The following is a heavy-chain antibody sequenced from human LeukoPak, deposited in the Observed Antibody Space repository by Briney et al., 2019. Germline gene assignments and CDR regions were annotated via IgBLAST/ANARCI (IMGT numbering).Heavy chain of an antibody. V-gene: IGHV4-39*07. D-gene: IGHD6-13*01. CDR2: ISYSGST. CDR1: GVSISSSSYY. Sequence: SETLSLTCTVSGVSISSSSYYWDWIRQPPGKGLEWIGSISYSGSTYYNPSLKSRVTISVDTSKNEFSLKLSSVTAADTAVYYCARAYHSSWYLNWFDPWGQGTLVTVSS. J-gene: IGHJ5*02. CDR3: ARAYHSSWYLNWFDP.